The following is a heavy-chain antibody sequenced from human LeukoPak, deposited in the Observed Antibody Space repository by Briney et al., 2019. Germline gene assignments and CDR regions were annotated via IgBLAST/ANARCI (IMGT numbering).Heavy chain of an antibody. CDR2: ISTSGNT. CDR1: GDSIRSSY. V-gene: IGHV4-4*09. J-gene: IGHJ6*03. D-gene: IGHD3-9*01. Sequence: SETLSLTCTVSGDSIRSSYWSWIRQSPGKGLEWIGYISTSGNTNYNPSLKSRVSISIDTSKNQFSLKLSSATAADTAVYYCARLRNFEENYYYMDVWAKGTTVTVSS. CDR3: ARLRNFEENYYYMDV.